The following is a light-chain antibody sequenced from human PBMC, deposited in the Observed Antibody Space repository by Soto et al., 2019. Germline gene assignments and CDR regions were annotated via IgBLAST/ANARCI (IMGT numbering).Light chain of an antibody. CDR1: QSVLYTSNNKNY. Sequence: DIVLTQSPDSLAVSLGERATINCKSSQSVLYTSNNKNYLAWYQQKPGQPPKLLIYWTSTREFGVPDRCSGSGSGTDFTLTISSLQAEDVAVYYCQQYYSIPLTFGGGTKVDIK. CDR3: QQYYSIPLT. CDR2: WTS. J-gene: IGKJ4*01. V-gene: IGKV4-1*01.